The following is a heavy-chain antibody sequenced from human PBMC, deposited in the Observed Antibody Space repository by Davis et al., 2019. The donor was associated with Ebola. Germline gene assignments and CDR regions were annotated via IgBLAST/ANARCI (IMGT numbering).Heavy chain of an antibody. D-gene: IGHD2-21*01. CDR3: ARVPDWRWYFDL. CDR1: GYTFTSYY. J-gene: IGHJ2*01. V-gene: IGHV1-46*01. CDR2: INPSGGST. Sequence: AASVTVSCQASGYTFTSYYMHWVRQAPGQGLEWMGIINPSGGSTSYAQKFQGRVTMTRDTSTSTVYLELSSLRSEDTAVYYCARVPDWRWYFDLWGRGTLVTVSS.